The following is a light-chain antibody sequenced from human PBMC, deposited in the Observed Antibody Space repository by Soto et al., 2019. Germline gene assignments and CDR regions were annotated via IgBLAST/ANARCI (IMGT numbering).Light chain of an antibody. V-gene: IGKV1-39*01. CDR3: QQSYTTPLT. Sequence: DIQMTQSPSSLSASVGDRVTITCRASQSISSYLNWYQQKPGKAPNLLIYTASSLQGGVPSRFSGSGSGTDFTLTISSLQPEDFATYYCQQSYTTPLTLGGGTKVDIK. CDR1: QSISSY. J-gene: IGKJ4*01. CDR2: TAS.